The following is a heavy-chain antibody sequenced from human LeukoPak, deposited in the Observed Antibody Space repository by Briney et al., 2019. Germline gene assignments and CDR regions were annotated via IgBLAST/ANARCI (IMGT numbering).Heavy chain of an antibody. CDR1: GGSISNSSYY. D-gene: IGHD3-10*01. V-gene: IGHV4-39*01. Sequence: PSETLSLTCTVSGGSISNSSYYWGWIRQPPGKGLEWIGSIYYSGSTYYNPSLKSRVTISVDTSKNQFSLKLSSVTAADTAVYYCARQSRGSGSWLYYFDYWGQGTLVTVSS. CDR3: ARQSRGSGSWLYYFDY. J-gene: IGHJ4*02. CDR2: IYYSGST.